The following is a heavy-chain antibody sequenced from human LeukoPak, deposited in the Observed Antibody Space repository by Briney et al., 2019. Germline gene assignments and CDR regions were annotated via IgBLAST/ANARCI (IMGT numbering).Heavy chain of an antibody. Sequence: PGGSLRLSCAASGFTFDDYAMHWVRQAPGKGLEWVSGISWNSGSIGYADSVKGRFTISRDNAKNSLYLQMNSLRAEDTALYYCAKVRYFDWLSPCDYWGQGTLVTVSS. CDR3: AKVRYFDWLSPCDY. CDR1: GFTFDDYA. V-gene: IGHV3-9*01. J-gene: IGHJ4*02. CDR2: ISWNSGSI. D-gene: IGHD3-9*01.